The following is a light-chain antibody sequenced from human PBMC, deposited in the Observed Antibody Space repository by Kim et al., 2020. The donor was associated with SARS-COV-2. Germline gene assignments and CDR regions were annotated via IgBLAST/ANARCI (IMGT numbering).Light chain of an antibody. J-gene: IGKJ2*01. CDR1: QTISTW. CDR3: QHYIRFPYT. V-gene: IGKV1-5*03. Sequence: DIQMTQSPSTLSASVGDRVTITCRASQTISTWLAWYQQKPGKAPKLLLYLASTLESGVPSRLSGSGSGTEFTLTIDSLQPDDFATYYCQHYIRFPYTFGQGTKLEI. CDR2: LAS.